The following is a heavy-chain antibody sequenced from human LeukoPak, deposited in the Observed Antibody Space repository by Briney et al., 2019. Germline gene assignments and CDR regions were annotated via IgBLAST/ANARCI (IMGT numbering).Heavy chain of an antibody. D-gene: IGHD3-22*01. Sequence: PGRSLRLSCAASGFTFSSYAMHWVRQAPGKGLEWVAVISYDGSNKYYADSVKGRFTISRDNSKNTLYLQMNSLRAEGTAVYYCARGTNMDYYDSSGPTGLDFDYWGQGTLVTVSS. CDR1: GFTFSSYA. V-gene: IGHV3-30-3*01. CDR2: ISYDGSNK. J-gene: IGHJ4*02. CDR3: ARGTNMDYYDSSGPTGLDFDY.